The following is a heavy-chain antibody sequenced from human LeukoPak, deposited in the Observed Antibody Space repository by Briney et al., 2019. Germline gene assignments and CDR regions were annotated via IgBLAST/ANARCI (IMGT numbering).Heavy chain of an antibody. CDR3: AMGRDSSSWYVKKDYYYYYGMDV. CDR2: IIPILGIA. Sequence: SVKVSCKASGGTFSSYTISWVRQAPGQGLEWMGRIIPILGIANYAQKFQGRVTITADKSTSTAYMELSSLRAEDTAVYYCAMGRDSSSWYVKKDYYYYYGMDVWGQGTTVTVSS. D-gene: IGHD6-13*01. J-gene: IGHJ6*02. V-gene: IGHV1-69*02. CDR1: GGTFSSYT.